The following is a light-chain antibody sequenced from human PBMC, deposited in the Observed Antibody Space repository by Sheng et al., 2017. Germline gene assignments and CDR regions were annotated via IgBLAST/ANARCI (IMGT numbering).Light chain of an antibody. CDR1: RDVRSD. V-gene: IGKV1-6*01. J-gene: IGKJ1*01. CDR2: VAS. Sequence: IQVTQSPSSLSASVGDRVSITCRTSRDVRSDLAWYQQRPGKAPKLLISVASTLQPGVPSRFSGSGSGRDFTLNINGLQTEDFATYFCLQDYSYPPWTFGQGTAVHI. CDR3: LQDYSYPPWT.